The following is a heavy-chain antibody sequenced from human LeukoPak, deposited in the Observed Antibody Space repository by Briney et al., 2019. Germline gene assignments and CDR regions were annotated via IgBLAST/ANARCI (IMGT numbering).Heavy chain of an antibody. CDR1: GFTFSTYA. Sequence: GGSLRLSCAASGFTFSTYAMNWVRQAPGKGLEWVSTITSSSGYIYYADSMKGRFTISRDNAKNSLYLQMNSLRVEDTALYYCARDKASGSSYGSSFHFWGQGTMVTVSS. J-gene: IGHJ3*01. V-gene: IGHV3-21*01. D-gene: IGHD1-26*01. CDR2: ITSSSGYI. CDR3: ARDKASGSSYGSSFHF.